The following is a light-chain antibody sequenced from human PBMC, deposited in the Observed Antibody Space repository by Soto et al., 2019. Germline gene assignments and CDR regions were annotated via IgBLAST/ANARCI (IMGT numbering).Light chain of an antibody. Sequence: IQMTQSPSTLSASVGDRVTITCRASQSISSWLAWYQQKPGKAPKLLIQKASSLESGVPSRFSGSGSGTEFTLTISSLQPDDFATYYCQQYNRYSPWTFGQGTKVDIK. J-gene: IGKJ1*01. CDR3: QQYNRYSPWT. V-gene: IGKV1-5*03. CDR2: KAS. CDR1: QSISSW.